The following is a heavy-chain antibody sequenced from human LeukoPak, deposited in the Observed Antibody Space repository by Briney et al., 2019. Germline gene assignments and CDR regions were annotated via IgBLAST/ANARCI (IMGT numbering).Heavy chain of an antibody. D-gene: IGHD1-26*01. V-gene: IGHV3-48*01. CDR3: ARWVGGTRVDY. J-gene: IGHJ4*02. Sequence: GGSLRLSCAASGFTFSSYSMNWVRQAPGKGLEWVSYISSSSSTIYYADSVKGRFTISRDNAKNSLYLQMNSLRAEDTAVYYCARWVGGTRVDYWGQGTLVTVSS. CDR1: GFTFSSYS. CDR2: ISSSSSTI.